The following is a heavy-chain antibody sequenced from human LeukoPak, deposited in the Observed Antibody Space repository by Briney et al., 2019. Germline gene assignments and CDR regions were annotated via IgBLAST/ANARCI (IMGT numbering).Heavy chain of an antibody. D-gene: IGHD3-22*01. V-gene: IGHV4-30-4*08. J-gene: IGHJ4*02. CDR1: GDSINSGGHY. CDR2: MYNSGSA. Sequence: SETLSLTCTVSGDSINSGGHYWGWIRQSPGKGLEWIGYMYNSGSAYYNPSLKGRVTISVDTSKNQFSLRLSSVTAADTAVYCCTRGTGSSGYSFDYWGQGTLVTVSS. CDR3: TRGTGSSGYSFDY.